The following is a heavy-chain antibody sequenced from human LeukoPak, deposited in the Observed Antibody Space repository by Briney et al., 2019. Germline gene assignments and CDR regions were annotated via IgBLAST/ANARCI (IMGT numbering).Heavy chain of an antibody. V-gene: IGHV4-59*07. D-gene: IGHD1-14*01. CDR1: GGYISSYY. CDR3: ARCPQGKNRPNYYMDV. CDR2: IYYSGST. Sequence: PSDTLSLTRTVSGGYISSYYWSWIRQPPGKELEWVGYIYYSGSTNHNPSLKRRVTISVDTYKNQFSLKLSSVTAADTAVYYCARCPQGKNRPNYYMDVWGKGTTVTVSS. J-gene: IGHJ6*03.